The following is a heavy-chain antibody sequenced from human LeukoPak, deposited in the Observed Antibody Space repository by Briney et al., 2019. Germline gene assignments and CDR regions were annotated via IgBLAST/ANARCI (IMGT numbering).Heavy chain of an antibody. D-gene: IGHD2-15*01. J-gene: IGHJ4*02. Sequence: GGSLRLSCAASGFTFSSYGLHWVRQAPGRGLEWVAVISYDATYKYYTDSVKGRFTVSRDNSKNTLYLQMNSLRAEDTAVYYCARSRAATHTFDYWGQGTLVTVSS. CDR1: GFTFSSYG. V-gene: IGHV3-30-3*01. CDR2: ISYDATYK. CDR3: ARSRAATHTFDY.